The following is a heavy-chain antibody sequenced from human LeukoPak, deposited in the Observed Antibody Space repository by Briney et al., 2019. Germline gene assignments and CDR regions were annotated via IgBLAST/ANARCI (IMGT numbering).Heavy chain of an antibody. CDR3: ARGRIVGATRGFDY. CDR1: GFTVSSNY. Sequence: GGSLRLSCAASGFTVSSNYMSWVRQAPGKGLEWVSVIYSGGSTYYADSVKGRFTISRDNSKNTLYLQMNSLRAEDTAVYYCARGRIVGATRGFDYWGQGTLVTVSS. V-gene: IGHV3-53*05. CDR2: IYSGGST. D-gene: IGHD1-26*01. J-gene: IGHJ4*02.